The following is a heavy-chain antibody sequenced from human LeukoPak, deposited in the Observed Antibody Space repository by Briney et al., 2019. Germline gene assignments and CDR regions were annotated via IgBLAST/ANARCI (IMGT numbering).Heavy chain of an antibody. D-gene: IGHD1/OR15-1a*01. V-gene: IGHV4-34*01. Sequence: PSETLSLTCTVSGGSISSYYWSWIRQPPGKGLEWIGEINHSGSTNYNPSLKSRVTISVDTSKNQFSLKLSSVTAADTAVYYCARLEQQLSHLYYYYYMDVWGKGTTVTVSS. J-gene: IGHJ6*03. CDR2: INHSGST. CDR1: GGSISSYY. CDR3: ARLEQQLSHLYYYYYMDV.